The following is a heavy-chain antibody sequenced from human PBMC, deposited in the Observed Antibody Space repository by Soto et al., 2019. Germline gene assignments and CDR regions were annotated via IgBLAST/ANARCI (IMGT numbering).Heavy chain of an antibody. D-gene: IGHD4-4*01. V-gene: IGHV3-30-3*01. CDR1: GFSFSNFA. J-gene: IGHJ4*02. CDR2: VSFDGTNK. CDR3: ARDRRPQVTVNFDY. Sequence: QVHLVESGGGVVQPGKSLRLSCAASGFSFSNFAMHWVRQAPGKGLEWVAVVSFDGTNKYYADSVKGRFTISSDNYKNTLYLQMSSLRTEDTAVYYCARDRRPQVTVNFDYWGQGTPVTVSS.